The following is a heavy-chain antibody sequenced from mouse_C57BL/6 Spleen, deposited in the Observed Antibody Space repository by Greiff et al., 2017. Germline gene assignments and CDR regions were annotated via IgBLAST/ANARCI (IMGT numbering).Heavy chain of an antibody. D-gene: IGHD1-1*01. CDR2: IDPNSGGT. Sequence: QVQLQQSGAELVKPGASVKLSCKASGYTFTSYWLHWVKQRPGRCLEWIGRIDPNSGGTKYNEKFKSKATLTVDKPSSTAYMQLSSLTSEDSAVYYCASERNYYGSSYGYWGQGTTLTVSS. V-gene: IGHV1-72*01. J-gene: IGHJ2*01. CDR3: ASERNYYGSSYGY. CDR1: GYTFTSYW.